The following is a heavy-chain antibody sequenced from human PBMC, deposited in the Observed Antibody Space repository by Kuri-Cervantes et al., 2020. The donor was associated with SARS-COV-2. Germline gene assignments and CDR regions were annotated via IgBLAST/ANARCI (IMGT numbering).Heavy chain of an antibody. CDR1: GFTFSSYS. J-gene: IGHJ4*02. Sequence: GESLKISCTASGFTFSSYSMNWVRQAPGKGLEWVSSISSSSSYIYYADSVKGRFTISRDNAKNSLYLQMNSLRAEDTAVYYCAKDLNSSGYYLTGGYFDYWGQGTLVTVSS. CDR3: AKDLNSSGYYLTGGYFDY. CDR2: ISSSSSYI. V-gene: IGHV3-21*01. D-gene: IGHD3-22*01.